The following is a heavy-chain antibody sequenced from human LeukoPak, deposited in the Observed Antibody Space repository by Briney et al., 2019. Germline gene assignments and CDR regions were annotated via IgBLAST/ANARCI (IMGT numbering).Heavy chain of an antibody. Sequence: ASVKVSFKVSGYTLTELSMHWVRQAPGKGVEWMGGFDPEDGETIYAQKFQGRVTMTKDTTTDTAYMELSSLRSEDTAVYYCATGDTMIERNLDYWGQGTLVTVSS. V-gene: IGHV1-24*01. CDR1: GYTLTELS. CDR2: FDPEDGET. D-gene: IGHD3-22*01. J-gene: IGHJ4*02. CDR3: ATGDTMIERNLDY.